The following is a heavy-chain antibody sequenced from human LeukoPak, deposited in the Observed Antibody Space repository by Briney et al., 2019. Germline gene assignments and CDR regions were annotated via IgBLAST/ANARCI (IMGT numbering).Heavy chain of an antibody. D-gene: IGHD5-24*01. CDR1: GFTFSDYY. CDR3: ARELPAVEMATVFDY. V-gene: IGHV3-11*01. J-gene: IGHJ4*02. CDR2: ISSSGSTI. Sequence: GGSLRLSCAASGFTFSDYYMSWIRQAPGKGLEWVSYISSSGSTIYYADSVKGRFTISRDNAKNSLYLQMNSLRAEDTAVYYCARELPAVEMATVFDYWGQGTLVTVSS.